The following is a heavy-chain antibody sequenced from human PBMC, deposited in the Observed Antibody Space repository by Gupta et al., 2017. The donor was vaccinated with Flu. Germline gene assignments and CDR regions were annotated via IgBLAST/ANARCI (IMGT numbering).Heavy chain of an antibody. J-gene: IGHJ4*02. Sequence: EVQLVQSGAEVKKPGESLTISCKGSGYSFTNYWINWVRQMPGKGLEWMGKIDPSDSYTKYSPSFQGHVIVSADKSITTAYLHWSSLKASDTAMYYCAKLGDPYSSSPKEADYWGQGTLVTVSS. V-gene: IGHV5-10-1*01. CDR2: IDPSDSYT. CDR1: GYSFTNYW. CDR3: AKLGDPYSSSPKEADY. D-gene: IGHD6-13*01.